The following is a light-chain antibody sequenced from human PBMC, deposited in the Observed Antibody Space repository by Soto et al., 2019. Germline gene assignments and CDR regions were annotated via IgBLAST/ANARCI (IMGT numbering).Light chain of an antibody. J-gene: IGLJ1*01. CDR3: AAWDDSLNGFV. V-gene: IGLV1-44*01. Sequence: QSALTQPPSASGTPGQRVTISCSGSSSNIGSDTVKWYQQLPGTAPKLLIYSNNQRPSRVPDRFSGSKSGTSASLAISGLQSEDEADYYCAAWDDSLNGFVFGTGTKVTVL. CDR1: SSNIGSDT. CDR2: SNN.